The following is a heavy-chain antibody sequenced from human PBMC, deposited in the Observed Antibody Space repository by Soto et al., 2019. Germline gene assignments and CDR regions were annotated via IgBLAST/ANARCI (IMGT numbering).Heavy chain of an antibody. CDR2: IIPIFGTA. Sequence: QVQLVQSVAEVKKPGSSVKVSCKASGGTFSSYAISWVRQAPGQGLEWMGGIIPIFGTANYAQKFQGRVTITADESTSTAYMELSSLRSEDTAVYYCARGRGYCSSTSCYIYYYYGMDVWGQGTTVTVSS. CDR1: GGTFSSYA. D-gene: IGHD2-2*02. V-gene: IGHV1-69*01. J-gene: IGHJ6*02. CDR3: ARGRGYCSSTSCYIYYYYGMDV.